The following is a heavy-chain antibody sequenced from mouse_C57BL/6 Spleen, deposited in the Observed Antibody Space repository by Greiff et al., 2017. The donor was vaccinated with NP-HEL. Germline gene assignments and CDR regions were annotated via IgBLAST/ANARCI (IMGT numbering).Heavy chain of an antibody. D-gene: IGHD1-1*01. Sequence: EVKVVESGGGLVKPGGSLKLSCAASGFTFSSYTMSWVRQTPEKRLEWVATISGGGGNTYYPDSVKGRFTISRDNAKNTLYLQMSSLRSEDTALYYCARHRPYGSSYSYAMDYWGQGTSVTVSS. V-gene: IGHV5-9*01. CDR2: ISGGGGNT. J-gene: IGHJ4*01. CDR3: ARHRPYGSSYSYAMDY. CDR1: GFTFSSYT.